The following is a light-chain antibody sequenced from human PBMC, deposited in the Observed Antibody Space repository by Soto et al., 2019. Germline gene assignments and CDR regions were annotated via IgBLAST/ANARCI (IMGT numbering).Light chain of an antibody. V-gene: IGLV1-40*01. CDR1: SSNIGAGYD. Sequence: QSVLTQPPSVSGAPGQRVTISCTGSSSNIGAGYDVHWYQQLPGTAPKLLIYGNSNRPSGVPDRFSGSKSGTSASLAITGLQAEDEADYYCQSYASSLRVFGGGTQLTVL. J-gene: IGLJ2*01. CDR3: QSYASSLRV. CDR2: GNS.